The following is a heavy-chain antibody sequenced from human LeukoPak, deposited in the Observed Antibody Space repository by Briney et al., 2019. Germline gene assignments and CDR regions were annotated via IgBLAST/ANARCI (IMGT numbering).Heavy chain of an antibody. Sequence: PSQTLSLTCTVSGGSISSGDYYWSWIRQPPGKGLEWIGYIYYSGSTYYNPSLKSRATISVDTSKNQFYLKLSSVTAADTAVYYCARVELYYYGMAVWGQGTTVTVSS. CDR3: ARVELYYYGMAV. CDR2: IYYSGST. CDR1: GGSISSGDYY. D-gene: IGHD1-1*01. J-gene: IGHJ6*02. V-gene: IGHV4-30-4*01.